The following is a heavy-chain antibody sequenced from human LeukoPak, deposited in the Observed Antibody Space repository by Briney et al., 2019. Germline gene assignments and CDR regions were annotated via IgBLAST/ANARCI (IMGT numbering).Heavy chain of an antibody. CDR1: GFTFSSYW. J-gene: IGHJ4*02. CDR3: AKDVRYGDYFDY. V-gene: IGHV3-74*01. D-gene: IGHD4-17*01. CDR2: INSDGSST. Sequence: GGSLRLSCAASGFTFSSYWMHWVRQAPGKGLVWVSRINSDGSSTSYADSVKGRFTISRDNAKNTLYLQMNSLRAEDTAVYYCAKDVRYGDYFDYWGQGTLVTVSS.